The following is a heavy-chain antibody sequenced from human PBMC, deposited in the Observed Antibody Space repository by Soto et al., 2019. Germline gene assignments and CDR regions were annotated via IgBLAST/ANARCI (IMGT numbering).Heavy chain of an antibody. CDR2: IVPSLDMT. J-gene: IGHJ4*02. D-gene: IGHD6-25*01. Sequence: QEQLVQSGAELKKPGSSVKVSCKAPGGTFRSSTVSWVRQAPGQGLEWMGWIVPSLDMTKYTQHFQGRVTITADQSTSTVYLEVHSLSSEDTAVYYGATGSAAAIPTGDFDYWGQGTLVTVS. CDR3: ATGSAAAIPTGDFDY. CDR1: GGTFRSST. V-gene: IGHV1-69*09.